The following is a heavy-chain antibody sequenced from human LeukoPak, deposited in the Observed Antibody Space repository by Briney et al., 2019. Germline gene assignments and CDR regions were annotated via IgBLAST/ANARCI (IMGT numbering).Heavy chain of an antibody. CDR3: STEGRRGYSGYDFSD. Sequence: VASVKVSCKVSGYTLTELSMHWVRLAPGKGREGMGVFDPEDGETIYAQKFQGRVTMTEDTSTDTAYMELSSLRSEDTAVYYCSTEGRRGYSGYDFSDWGQGTLVTVSS. CDR1: GYTLTELS. D-gene: IGHD5-12*01. CDR2: FDPEDGET. J-gene: IGHJ4*02. V-gene: IGHV1-24*01.